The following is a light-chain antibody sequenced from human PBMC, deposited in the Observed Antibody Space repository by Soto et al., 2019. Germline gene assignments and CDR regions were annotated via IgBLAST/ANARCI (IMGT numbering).Light chain of an antibody. CDR1: QSVSSN. Sequence: EIVMRQSPATLSVSPGERATLSCWASQSVSSNLAWYQRKPGQAPRLLIYGASTRATGIPVRFSGSGSGTEFTLTISSLQSEDFAVYYCQQYNNWPWTFGQGTKV. CDR3: QQYNNWPWT. J-gene: IGKJ1*01. V-gene: IGKV3-15*01. CDR2: GAS.